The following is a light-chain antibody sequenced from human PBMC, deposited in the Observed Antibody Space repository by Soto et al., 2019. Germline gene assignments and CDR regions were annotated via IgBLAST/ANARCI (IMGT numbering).Light chain of an antibody. CDR1: QSISSW. CDR2: KAS. CDR3: QQYNSPWT. J-gene: IGKJ1*01. Sequence: DIQMTQSPSTLSASVGDRVTITCRASQSISSWLAWYQQKPGQAPKLLIHKASSLESGVPSRFSGSGSGTVFTLTISSLQPDDFATYYCQQYNSPWTFGQGTKVELK. V-gene: IGKV1-5*03.